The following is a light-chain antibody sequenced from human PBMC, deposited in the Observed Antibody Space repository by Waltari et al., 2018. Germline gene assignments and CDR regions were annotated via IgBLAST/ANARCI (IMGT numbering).Light chain of an antibody. CDR2: KDE. Sequence: SYELTQPPSVSVSPGQTTSIPCPGDELGNKYTCWYQQKPGQSPVMVIFKDEQRPSGITERFTGANSGNTATLTITGTQPLDEADYYCQAWDTSTGDVVFGGGTKLTVL. V-gene: IGLV3-1*01. J-gene: IGLJ2*01. CDR1: ELGNKY. CDR3: QAWDTSTGDVV.